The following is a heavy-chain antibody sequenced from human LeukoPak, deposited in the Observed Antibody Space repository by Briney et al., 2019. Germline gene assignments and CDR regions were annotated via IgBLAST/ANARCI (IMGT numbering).Heavy chain of an antibody. J-gene: IGHJ5*02. CDR3: ARDSGRYCSSTSCYFGWFDP. CDR1: GGSISSYY. Sequence: SETLSLTCTVSGGSISSYYWSWIRQPPGKGLEWIGYIYYSGSTNYNPSLKSRVTISVDTSKNQFSLKLSSVTAADTAVYYCARDSGRYCSSTSCYFGWFDPWGQGTLVTVSS. CDR2: IYYSGST. D-gene: IGHD2-2*01. V-gene: IGHV4-59*12.